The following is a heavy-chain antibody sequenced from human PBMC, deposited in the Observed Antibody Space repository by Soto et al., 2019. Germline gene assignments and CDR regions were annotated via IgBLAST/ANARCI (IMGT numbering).Heavy chain of an antibody. Sequence: SVKVSCKASGGTFSSYAISWVRQAPGQGLEWMGGIIPIFGTANYAQKFQGRVTITADESTSTAYMELSSLRSEDTAVYYCARGALRDSSGYYSPPDAFAIWGRGTMVTVSS. D-gene: IGHD3-22*01. CDR2: IIPIFGTA. V-gene: IGHV1-69*13. CDR1: GGTFSSYA. J-gene: IGHJ3*02. CDR3: ARGALRDSSGYYSPPDAFAI.